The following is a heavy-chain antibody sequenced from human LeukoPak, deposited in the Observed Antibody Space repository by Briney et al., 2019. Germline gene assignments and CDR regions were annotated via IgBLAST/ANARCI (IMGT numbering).Heavy chain of an antibody. D-gene: IGHD2-2*01. V-gene: IGHV1-8*01. J-gene: IGHJ6*03. CDR3: ARERGASDIVVFMDV. CDR1: GYTFTSYD. CDR2: MNPNSGNT. Sequence: RASVKVSCNASGYTFTSYDINWVRQATGQGLEWMGWMNPNSGNTGYAQKFQGRVTMTRNTSISTAYMELSSLRSEDTAVYYCARERGASDIVVFMDVWGKGTTVTVSS.